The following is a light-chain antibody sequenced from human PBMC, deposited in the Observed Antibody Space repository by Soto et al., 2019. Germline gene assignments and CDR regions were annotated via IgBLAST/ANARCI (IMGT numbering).Light chain of an antibody. Sequence: QPVLTQPASVSGSPGQSITISCTGTSSDVGAYNYVSWYHQHPGKAPKLMIYDVGNRPSGVSNRFSGSKSGNTASLTISGLQAGDEDDYYCSSYTTSGAYVFGTGTKLTVL. CDR3: SSYTTSGAYV. CDR2: DVG. CDR1: SSDVGAYNY. J-gene: IGLJ1*01. V-gene: IGLV2-14*01.